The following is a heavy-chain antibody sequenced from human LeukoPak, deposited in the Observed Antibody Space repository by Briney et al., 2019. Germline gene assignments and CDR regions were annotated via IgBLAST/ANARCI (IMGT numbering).Heavy chain of an antibody. CDR1: GGSISSSTHY. Sequence: SSETLSLTCTVSGGSISSSTHYWDWIRQAPGKGLEWIGRIYHSGSTEYNPSLKSRVAIFVDTSKNQFSLILHSVAAADTAVYYCARRSEFDNTHYHYFDYWGQGALVTVSS. CDR3: ARRSEFDNTHYHYFDY. V-gene: IGHV4-39*01. D-gene: IGHD2-15*01. CDR2: IYHSGST. J-gene: IGHJ4*02.